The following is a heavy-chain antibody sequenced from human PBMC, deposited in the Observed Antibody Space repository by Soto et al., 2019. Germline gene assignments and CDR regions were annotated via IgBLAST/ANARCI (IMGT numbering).Heavy chain of an antibody. CDR1: GYSFTSYW. CDR2: IYPGDSDT. V-gene: IGHV5-51*01. J-gene: IGHJ3*02. Sequence: PGDSLKISCKGSGYSFTSYWIGWVRQMPGKGLEWMGIIYPGDSDTRYSPSFQGQVTISADKSISTAYLQWSSLKASDTAMYYCARRAPSGSYFHGAFDIWGQGTMDTVSS. CDR3: ARRAPSGSYFHGAFDI. D-gene: IGHD1-26*01.